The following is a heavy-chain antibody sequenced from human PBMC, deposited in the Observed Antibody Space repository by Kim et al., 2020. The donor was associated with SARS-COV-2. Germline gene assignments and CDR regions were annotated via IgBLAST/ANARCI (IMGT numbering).Heavy chain of an antibody. J-gene: IGHJ6*02. V-gene: IGHV4-34*01. Sequence: LKRRVTISVDTSKNQCSLKLSSVTAADTAVYYCARGGNYGSGSYPYPLDVWGQGTTVTVSS. D-gene: IGHD3-10*01. CDR3: ARGGNYGSGSYPYPLDV.